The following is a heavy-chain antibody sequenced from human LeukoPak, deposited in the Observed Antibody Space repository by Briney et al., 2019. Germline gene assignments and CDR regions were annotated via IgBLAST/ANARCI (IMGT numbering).Heavy chain of an antibody. CDR1: GFTVSSNY. J-gene: IGHJ5*02. V-gene: IGHV3-53*01. CDR3: ARGGSGTTKINNWFDP. CDR2: IYSGGST. Sequence: GGSLRLSCAASGFTVSSNYMSWVRQAPGKGLEWVSVIYSGGSTYYADSVKGRFTISRDNSKNTLYLQMSSLRAEDTAVYYCARGGSGTTKINNWFDPWGQGTLVTVSS. D-gene: IGHD1-1*01.